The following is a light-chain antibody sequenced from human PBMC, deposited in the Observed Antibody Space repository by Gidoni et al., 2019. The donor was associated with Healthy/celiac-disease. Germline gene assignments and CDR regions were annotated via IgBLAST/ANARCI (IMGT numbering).Light chain of an antibody. CDR1: QSVSSY. J-gene: IGKJ5*01. Sequence: VFTQSPATLSLSPGERATLSCRASQSVSSYLAWYQQKPGQAPRLLSYDASNRATGIPARFSGSGSGTDFTLTISSLEPEEFAVYYCQQRSNWPPITFGQGTRLEIK. CDR3: QQRSNWPPIT. V-gene: IGKV3-11*01. CDR2: DAS.